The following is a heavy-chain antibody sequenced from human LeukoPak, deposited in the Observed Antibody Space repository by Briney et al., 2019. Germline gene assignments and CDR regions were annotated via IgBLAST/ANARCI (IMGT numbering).Heavy chain of an antibody. Sequence: SETLSLTCTVSGGSISSSSYYWDWIRQPPGKGLEWIGAIYYSGTTYYNPSLKSRVTISVDTSRNQFSLKLSSVTATDTAVYYCARMIGDDAFDIWGQGTMVTVSS. CDR2: IYYSGTT. J-gene: IGHJ3*02. CDR3: ARMIGDDAFDI. CDR1: GGSISSSSYY. D-gene: IGHD3-22*01. V-gene: IGHV4-39*01.